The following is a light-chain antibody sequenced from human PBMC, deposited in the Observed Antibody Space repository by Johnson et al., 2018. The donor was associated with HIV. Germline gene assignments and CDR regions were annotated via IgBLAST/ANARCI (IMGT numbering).Light chain of an antibody. CDR2: ENN. CDR1: SSNIGNNY. Sequence: QSVLTQPPSVSAAPGQKVTISCSGSSSNIGNNYVSWYQQLPGTAPKLLIYENNKRPSGIPDRFSGSTSGTSATLGITGLQTGDEADYYCGTGDSSLSAGGVFGTGSKVTVL. CDR3: GTGDSSLSAGGV. V-gene: IGLV1-51*02. J-gene: IGLJ1*01.